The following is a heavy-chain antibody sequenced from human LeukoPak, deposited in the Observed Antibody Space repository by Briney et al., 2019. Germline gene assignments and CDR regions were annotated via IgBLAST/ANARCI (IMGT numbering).Heavy chain of an antibody. CDR3: ARGDYSNAFDY. CDR2: ISAGGTYI. Sequence: GGSLRLSCAASGFIFISYGINWVRQAPGKGLEWVSSISAGGTYIFYADSVKGRFTISRDNAKNSLYLQMNSLRAEDTAVYYCARGDYSNAFDYWGQGTLVTVSS. J-gene: IGHJ4*02. CDR1: GFIFISYG. V-gene: IGHV3-21*01. D-gene: IGHD4-11*01.